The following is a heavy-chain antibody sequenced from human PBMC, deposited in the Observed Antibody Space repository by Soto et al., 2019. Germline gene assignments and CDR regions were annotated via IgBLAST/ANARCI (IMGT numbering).Heavy chain of an antibody. Sequence: QVQLVESGGGLVKPGGSLRLSCAASGFTFTDYYMSWFRQLPGKGLEWISYITVRGDVLHYIDSVKGRFTIYRDNAKNAVVLQMDRLRVEDSAIYYCAIERASDIRFDSWGQGTLGTVSS. CDR2: ITVRGDVL. CDR1: GFTFTDYY. V-gene: IGHV3-11*01. CDR3: AIERASDIRFDS. J-gene: IGHJ5*01. D-gene: IGHD5-12*01.